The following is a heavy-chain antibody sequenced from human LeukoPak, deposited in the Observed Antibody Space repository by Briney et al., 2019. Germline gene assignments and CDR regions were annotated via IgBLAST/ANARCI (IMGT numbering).Heavy chain of an antibody. J-gene: IGHJ4*02. CDR1: GYTFTSYG. D-gene: IGHD2-8*01. V-gene: IGHV1-18*01. CDR2: ISAYNGNT. CDR3: ARVKYCTNGVCYHFDY. Sequence: GASVKVSCKASGYTFTSYGISWVRQAPGQGLEWMGWISAYNGNTNYAQKLQGRVTMTTDTSTSTAYMELRRLRSDDTAVYYCARVKYCTNGVCYHFDYWGQGTLVTVSS.